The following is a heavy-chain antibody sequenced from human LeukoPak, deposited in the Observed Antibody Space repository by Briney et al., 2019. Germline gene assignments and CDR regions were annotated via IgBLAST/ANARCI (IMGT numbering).Heavy chain of an antibody. CDR2: IYYSGST. CDR1: GGSISSSSYY. V-gene: IGHV4-39*01. D-gene: IGHD1-26*01. CDR3: ARIERARRRFDP. J-gene: IGHJ5*02. Sequence: SETLSLTCTVSGGSISSSSYYWGWIRQPPGKGLEWIGSIYYSGSTYYNPSLKSRVTISVDTSKNQFSLKLSSVTAADTAVYYCARIERARRRFDPWGQGTLVTVSS.